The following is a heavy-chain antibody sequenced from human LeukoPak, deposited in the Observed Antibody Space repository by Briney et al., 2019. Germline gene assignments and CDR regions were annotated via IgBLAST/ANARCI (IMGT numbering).Heavy chain of an antibody. D-gene: IGHD3-16*01. CDR1: GGSFSGYY. J-gene: IGHJ4*02. CDR2: INHSGST. Sequence: SETLSLTCAVYGGSFSGYYWSWIRQPPGKGLEWIGEINHSGSTNYNPSLKSRVNMSVDTSRKQFSLKLSSVTAADTAVYYCARGRSNRGYWGQGTLVTVSS. CDR3: ARGRSNRGY. V-gene: IGHV4-34*01.